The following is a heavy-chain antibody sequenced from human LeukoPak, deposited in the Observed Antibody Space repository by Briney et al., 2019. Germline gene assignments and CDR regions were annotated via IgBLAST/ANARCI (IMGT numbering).Heavy chain of an antibody. CDR2: INHSGST. Sequence: SETLPLTCAVYGGSFSGYYWSWIRQPPGKGLEWIGEINHSGSTNYNPSLKSRVTISVDTSKNQFSLKLNSVTAADTAVYYCARDNGGDYWYSDVWGRGTLITVSS. J-gene: IGHJ2*01. CDR1: GGSFSGYY. D-gene: IGHD2-21*01. CDR3: ARDNGGDYWYSDV. V-gene: IGHV4-34*01.